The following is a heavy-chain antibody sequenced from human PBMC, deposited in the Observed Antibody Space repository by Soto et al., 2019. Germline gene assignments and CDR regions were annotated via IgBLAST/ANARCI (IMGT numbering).Heavy chain of an antibody. V-gene: IGHV4-4*02. Sequence: SETLSLTCAVSGGSISSSNWWSWVRQPPGKGLEWIGEIYHSGSTNYNPSLKSRVTISVDKSKSQFSLKLSSVTAADTAVYYCARAGRGGDAFDIWGQGTMVTVSS. D-gene: IGHD3-10*01. CDR1: GGSISSSNW. CDR2: IYHSGST. CDR3: ARAGRGGDAFDI. J-gene: IGHJ3*02.